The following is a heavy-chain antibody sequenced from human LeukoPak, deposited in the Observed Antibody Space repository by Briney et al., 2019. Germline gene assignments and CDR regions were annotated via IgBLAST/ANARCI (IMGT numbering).Heavy chain of an antibody. CDR1: GFAFITYA. V-gene: IGHV3-30*04. CDR3: AKDDGWVQYAN. D-gene: IGHD5-24*01. J-gene: IGHJ4*02. CDR2: ISYDGSNI. Sequence: GGSLRLSCAASGFAFITYAMHWVRQAPGKGLEWVAIISYDGSNIYYADSVKGRFTISRDNSKNTLYLQMNSLRAEDTAVYYCAKDDGWVQYANWGQGTLVTVSS.